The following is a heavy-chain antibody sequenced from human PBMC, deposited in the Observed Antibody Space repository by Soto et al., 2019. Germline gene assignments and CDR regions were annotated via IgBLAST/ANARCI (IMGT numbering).Heavy chain of an antibody. D-gene: IGHD3-10*01. CDR3: AKDFEGFGVAP. CDR1: GGSISSYY. CDR2: IYYSGST. Sequence: SETLSLTCSVSGGSISSYYWSWIRQPPGKGLEWIGYIYYSGSTNYNPSLKSRVTISVDTSKNQFSLKLSSVTAADTAVYYCAKDFEGFGVAPWGQGTLVTVS. V-gene: IGHV4-59*01. J-gene: IGHJ5*02.